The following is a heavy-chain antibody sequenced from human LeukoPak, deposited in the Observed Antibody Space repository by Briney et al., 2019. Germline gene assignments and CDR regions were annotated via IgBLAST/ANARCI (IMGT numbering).Heavy chain of an antibody. Sequence: SMKVSCKASGGTFSSYAISWVRQAPGQGLEWMGRIIPIFGIANYAQKFQGRVTITADKSTSTAYMELSSLRSEDTAVYYCARDSSSSGDAFDIWGQGTMVTVSS. D-gene: IGHD6-19*01. V-gene: IGHV1-69*04. CDR1: GGTFSSYA. CDR3: ARDSSSSGDAFDI. CDR2: IIPIFGIA. J-gene: IGHJ3*02.